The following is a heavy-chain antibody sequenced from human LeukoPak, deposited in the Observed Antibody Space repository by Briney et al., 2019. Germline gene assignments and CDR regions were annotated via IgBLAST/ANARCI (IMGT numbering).Heavy chain of an antibody. Sequence: SETLSLTCTVSGDSISNYYWSWIRQSPGKELEWIGYMYNRESTIYNPSLKSRVTISTDTSKNQFSLRLTSVTAADTAVYYCARAEKAVTGTLDYWGQGTLITVSS. CDR3: ARAEKAVTGTLDY. J-gene: IGHJ4*02. V-gene: IGHV4-59*01. D-gene: IGHD6-19*01. CDR1: GDSISNYY. CDR2: MYNREST.